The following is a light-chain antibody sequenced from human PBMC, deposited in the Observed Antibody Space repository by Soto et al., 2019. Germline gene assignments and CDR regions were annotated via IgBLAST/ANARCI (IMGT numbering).Light chain of an antibody. Sequence: DIQMPQSPAPLSASVGARVTLTCRASQSISSWLAWYQQKPGKVPKLLIDDASSLESGVPSRFSGSGSGTEFTLTISSLQPDDFATYYCQQYNTYPWTLGQGTKVEIK. V-gene: IGKV1-5*01. CDR1: QSISSW. J-gene: IGKJ1*01. CDR3: QQYNTYPWT. CDR2: DAS.